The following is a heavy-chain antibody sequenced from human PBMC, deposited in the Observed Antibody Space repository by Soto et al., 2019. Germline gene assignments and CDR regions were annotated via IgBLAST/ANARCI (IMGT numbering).Heavy chain of an antibody. J-gene: IGHJ6*03. CDR2: MNPNNGNT. D-gene: IGHD6-6*01. Sequence: ASVKVSCKASGYTFTSYDINWVRQATGQGLEWMGWMNPNNGNTNYAQKLQGRVTMTTDTSTSTAYMELRSLRSDDTAVYYCARVGIAARLVYYYYMDVWGKGTTVTVSS. V-gene: IGHV1-18*01. CDR3: ARVGIAARLVYYYYMDV. CDR1: GYTFTSYD.